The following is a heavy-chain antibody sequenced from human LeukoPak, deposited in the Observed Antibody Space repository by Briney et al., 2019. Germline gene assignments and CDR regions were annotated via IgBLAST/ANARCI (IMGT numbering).Heavy chain of an antibody. CDR2: IYYSGST. V-gene: IGHV4-59*08. D-gene: IGHD6-19*01. CDR1: GGSISSYY. J-gene: IGHJ4*02. Sequence: PSETLSLTCTVSGGSISSYYWSWIRQPPGKGLEWIGYIYYSGSTNYNPSLKSRVTISVDTSKNQFSLKLSSVTAADTALYYCARHHSSGWYESWGQGTLVTVSS. CDR3: ARHHSSGWYES.